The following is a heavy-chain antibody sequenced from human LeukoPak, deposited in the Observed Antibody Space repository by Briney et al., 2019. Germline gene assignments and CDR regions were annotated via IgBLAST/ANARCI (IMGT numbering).Heavy chain of an antibody. J-gene: IGHJ4*02. D-gene: IGHD3-22*01. V-gene: IGHV3-23*01. CDR1: GSSFSSYA. CDR3: AKERPSYYDSSGYYPYYFDY. CDR2: ISGSGGST. Sequence: GGSLRLSCAASGSSFSSYAMSWVRQAPGKGLEWVSAISGSGGSTYYADSVKGRFTISRDKSKNTLYLQTNSLRAEDTAVYYCAKERPSYYDSSGYYPYYFDYWGQGTLVTVSS.